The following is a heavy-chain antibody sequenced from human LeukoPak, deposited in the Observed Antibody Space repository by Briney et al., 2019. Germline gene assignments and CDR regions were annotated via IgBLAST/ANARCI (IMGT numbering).Heavy chain of an antibody. CDR1: GFPFSTYW. CDR3: ATDRGYSTFDY. Sequence: GGSLRLSCAASGFPFSTYWMNWIRQAPGKGLEGVANINQDGRTINYGDLVKGRFTISRDNARTSLYLQMTSLRAEDTALYYCATDRGYSTFDYWGQGTLVTVSS. CDR2: INQDGRTI. V-gene: IGHV3-7*01. J-gene: IGHJ4*02. D-gene: IGHD6-13*01.